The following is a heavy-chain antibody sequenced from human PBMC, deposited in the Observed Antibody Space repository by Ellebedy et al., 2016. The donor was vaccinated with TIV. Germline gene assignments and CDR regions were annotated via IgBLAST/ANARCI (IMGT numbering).Heavy chain of an antibody. CDR3: AKDHYSGLYDY. V-gene: IGHV3-23*01. D-gene: IGHD6-19*01. CDR1: GFTFSSYG. J-gene: IGHJ4*02. CDR2: ISGSGGST. Sequence: GESLKISCAASGFTFSSYGMHWVRQAPGKGLEWVSAISGSGGSTYYADSVNGRFTIPRDNSKNTLFLQMNSLRVEDTAVYFCAKDHYSGLYDYWGQGTLVTVSP.